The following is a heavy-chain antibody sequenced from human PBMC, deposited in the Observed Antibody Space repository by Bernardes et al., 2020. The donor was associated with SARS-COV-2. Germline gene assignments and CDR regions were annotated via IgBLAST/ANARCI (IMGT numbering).Heavy chain of an antibody. J-gene: IGHJ6*03. D-gene: IGHD4-17*01. CDR1: GFIFSDYY. CDR3: AIGVYGDYVLGNSYYYMDV. CDR2: ISSGSSYT. Sequence: GGSLRLSCAASGFIFSDYYMSWVRQAPGKGLEWVSYISSGSSYTNYADSVRGRFTISRDNAKNSLYLQMNSLRAEDTAVYYCAIGVYGDYVLGNSYYYMDVWGKGTTVTVSS. V-gene: IGHV3-11*05.